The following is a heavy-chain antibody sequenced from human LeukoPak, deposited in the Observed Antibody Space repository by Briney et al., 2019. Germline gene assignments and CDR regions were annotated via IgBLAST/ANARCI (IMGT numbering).Heavy chain of an antibody. D-gene: IGHD7-27*01. J-gene: IGHJ4*02. Sequence: SETLSLTCAVYGGSFSGYYWSWIRQPPGKGLEWIGEINHSGSTNYNPSLKSRVTISVGTSKNQFSLKLSSVTAADTAVYYCATNTGTVFDYWGQGALVTVSS. CDR1: GGSFSGYY. CDR2: INHSGST. CDR3: ATNTGTVFDY. V-gene: IGHV4-34*01.